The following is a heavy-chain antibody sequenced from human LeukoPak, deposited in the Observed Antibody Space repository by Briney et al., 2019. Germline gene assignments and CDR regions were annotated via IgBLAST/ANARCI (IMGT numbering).Heavy chain of an antibody. CDR2: ISVYNGNT. D-gene: IGHD3-10*01. Sequence: ASVKVSCKASGYTFTSYGISWVRQAPGQGLEWMGWISVYNGNTNYAQKLQGRVTMTTDTSTSTAYMELRSLRSDDTAVYYCARGPYGSGSYYNETLFYYYGMDVWGQGTTVTVSS. V-gene: IGHV1-18*01. CDR1: GYTFTSYG. CDR3: ARGPYGSGSYYNETLFYYYGMDV. J-gene: IGHJ6*02.